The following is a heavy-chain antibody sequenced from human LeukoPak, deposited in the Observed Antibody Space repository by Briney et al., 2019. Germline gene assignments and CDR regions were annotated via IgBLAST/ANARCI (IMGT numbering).Heavy chain of an antibody. CDR2: MNPNSGNT. V-gene: IGHV1-8*03. CDR1: GYTFTSYD. J-gene: IGHJ4*02. CDR3: ARGRYDYVWGSYRYTPTSFDY. D-gene: IGHD3-16*02. Sequence: GASVKVSCKASGYTFTSYDINWVRQAPGQGLEWMGWMNPNSGNTGYAQKFQGRVTITRNTSISTAYMELSSLRSEDTAVYYCARGRYDYVWGSYRYTPTSFDYWGQGTLVTVSS.